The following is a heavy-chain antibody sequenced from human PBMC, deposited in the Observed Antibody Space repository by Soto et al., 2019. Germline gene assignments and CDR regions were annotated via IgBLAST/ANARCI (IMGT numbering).Heavy chain of an antibody. CDR3: ARAEYSSPFLDYGMDA. CDR2: INTNTGNP. V-gene: IGHV7-4-1*01. Sequence: ASVKVSCKASGYTFTSYAMNWVRQAPGQGLEWLGWINTNTGNPTYAQGFTGRFVFSLDTSVSTAYLQICSLKAEDTAVYYCARAEYSSPFLDYGMDAWGQGTTVTVSS. J-gene: IGHJ6*02. CDR1: GYTFTSYA. D-gene: IGHD6-6*01.